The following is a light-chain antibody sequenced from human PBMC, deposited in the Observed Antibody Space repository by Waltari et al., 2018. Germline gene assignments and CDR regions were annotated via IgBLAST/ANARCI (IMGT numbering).Light chain of an antibody. CDR3: QQYNNWPLT. Sequence: EIVMTQSPVTLSVSPGERATLSCRASQTISSKLAWYQQQPGQAPRRLIYGVSTRATGISARFGGSGSGTEFTLTISSLQSEDFAVYYCQQYNNWPLTFGQGTRLEIK. J-gene: IGKJ5*01. CDR1: QTISSK. CDR2: GVS. V-gene: IGKV3-15*01.